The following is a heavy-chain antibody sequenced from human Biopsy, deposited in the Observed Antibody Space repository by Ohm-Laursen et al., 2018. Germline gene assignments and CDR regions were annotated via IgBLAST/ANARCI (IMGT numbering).Heavy chain of an antibody. D-gene: IGHD6-19*01. CDR2: IYARGSTA. CDR1: GASVSRGSFY. CDR3: ARGMRSSGWPYFDS. Sequence: SETLSLPCPVSGASVSRGSFYWPWIRPPPGPGLDSIGSIYARGSTAPYTPSLESRVPMSVDMPQNQFSLKLSSGTAADTAIYYCARGMRSSGWPYFDSWGQGTLVTVSS. J-gene: IGHJ4*02. V-gene: IGHV4-61*01.